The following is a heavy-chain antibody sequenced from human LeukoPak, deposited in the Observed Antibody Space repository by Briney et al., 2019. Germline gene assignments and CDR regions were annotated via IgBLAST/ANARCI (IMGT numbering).Heavy chain of an antibody. CDR3: ARDHDMVRGVIIRYNWFDP. CDR2: ISAYNGNT. D-gene: IGHD3-10*01. J-gene: IGHJ5*02. Sequence: ASVKVSCKASGYTFTSYGISWVRQAPGQGLEWMGWISAYNGNTNYAQKLQGRVTMTTDTSTSTAYMELRSLRSDDTAVYYCARDHDMVRGVIIRYNWFDPWGQGTLVTVPS. CDR1: GYTFTSYG. V-gene: IGHV1-18*04.